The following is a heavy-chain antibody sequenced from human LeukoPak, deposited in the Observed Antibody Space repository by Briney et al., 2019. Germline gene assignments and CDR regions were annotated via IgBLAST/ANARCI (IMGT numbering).Heavy chain of an antibody. V-gene: IGHV1-69*04. CDR3: ARTGGNDYGDHEGWFDP. CDR1: GGTFSSYA. J-gene: IGHJ5*02. CDR2: IIPILGIA. D-gene: IGHD4-17*01. Sequence: GASVKVSCKASGGTFSSYAISWVRQAPGQGLEWMGRIIPILGIANYAQKFQGRVTITADKSTSTAYMELSSLRSEDTAAYYCARTGGNDYGDHEGWFDPWGQGTLVTVSS.